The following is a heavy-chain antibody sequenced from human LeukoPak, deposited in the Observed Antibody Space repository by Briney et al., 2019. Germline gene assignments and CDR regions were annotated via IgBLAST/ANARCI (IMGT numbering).Heavy chain of an antibody. CDR2: INYSGST. D-gene: IGHD3-10*01. CDR1: GGSISSDNYQ. CDR3: ARYGSGSTWFDP. J-gene: IGHJ5*02. V-gene: IGHV4-30-4*01. Sequence: PSETLSLTCTVSGGSISSDNYQWSWLRQPPGKGLEWIGYINYSGSTYYNPSLKSRVTISVDTSKTQFSLKLSSVTAADTAVYYCARYGSGSTWFDPWGQGTLVTVSS.